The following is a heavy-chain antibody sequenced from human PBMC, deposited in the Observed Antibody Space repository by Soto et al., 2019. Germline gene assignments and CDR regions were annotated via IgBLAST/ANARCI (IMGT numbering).Heavy chain of an antibody. CDR3: ARANWNGSVDF. CDR2: IIPIFETT. D-gene: IGHD1-1*01. Sequence: ASVKVSCKVSGGTFSSYLFNWVRQAPGQGLEWMGGIIPIFETTHYAQKFQGRLTITADDSSTTASMDLTSLTSADTAIYYCARANWNGSVDFWGQGTPVTVSS. V-gene: IGHV1-69*13. CDR1: GGTFSSYL. J-gene: IGHJ4*02.